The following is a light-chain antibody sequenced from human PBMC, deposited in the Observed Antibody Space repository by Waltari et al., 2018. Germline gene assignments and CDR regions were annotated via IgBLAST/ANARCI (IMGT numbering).Light chain of an antibody. CDR1: SSDVGTYNL. CDR2: KST. J-gene: IGLJ2*01. CDR3: FSFAGSSPHVV. Sequence: QSALTQPASVSGSPGQSITISCTGTSSDVGTYNLVSWYQLHPGKAPKLLIYKSTKRPSGVSSRVSGSKSGNTASLTISGLQAEDEADYYCFSFAGSSPHVVFGGGTKLTVL. V-gene: IGLV2-23*01.